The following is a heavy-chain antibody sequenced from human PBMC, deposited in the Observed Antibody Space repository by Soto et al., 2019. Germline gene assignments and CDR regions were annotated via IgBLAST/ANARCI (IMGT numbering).Heavy chain of an antibody. Sequence: GGSLRLSCAASGFAFSDAAMHWVRQGSGKGLEWIGRVRGKRGNDGTAYAASVKVRFTISRDNAKNSLYLEMNSLRDEDTAVYSCVRDSRRGYGMDVWS. CDR1: GFAFSDAA. V-gene: IGHV3-73*01. J-gene: IGHJ6*02. CDR2: VRGKRGNDGT. CDR3: VRDSRRGYGMDV.